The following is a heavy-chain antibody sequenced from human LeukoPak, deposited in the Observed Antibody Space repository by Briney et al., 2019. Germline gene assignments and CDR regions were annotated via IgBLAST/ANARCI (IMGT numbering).Heavy chain of an antibody. CDR2: INHSGST. J-gene: IGHJ6*02. D-gene: IGHD6-6*01. V-gene: IGHV4-34*01. CDR1: GGSFSGYY. CDR3: SSSSPYYYYGLDV. Sequence: SETLSLTCAVYGGSFSGYYWSWIRQPPGNGLEWIGEINHSGSTNYNPSLKSRVTISVDTSKNQFSLKLSSVTAADTAVYYCSSSSPYYYYGLDVWGQGTTVTVSS.